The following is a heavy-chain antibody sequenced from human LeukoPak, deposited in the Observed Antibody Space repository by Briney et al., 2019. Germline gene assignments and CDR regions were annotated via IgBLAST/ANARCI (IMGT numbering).Heavy chain of an antibody. CDR1: EGTFSSYA. CDR2: IIPIFGTA. D-gene: IGHD3-3*01. V-gene: IGHV1-69*01. Sequence: SVKVSCKASEGTFSSYAISWVRQAPGQGLEWMGGIIPIFGTANYAQKFQGRVTITADESTSTAYMELSSLRSEDTAVYYCASQSSGFLYGMDVWGQGTTVTVSS. CDR3: ASQSSGFLYGMDV. J-gene: IGHJ6*02.